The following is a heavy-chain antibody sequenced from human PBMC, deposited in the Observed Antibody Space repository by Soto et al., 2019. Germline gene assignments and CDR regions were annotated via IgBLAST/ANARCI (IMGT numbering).Heavy chain of an antibody. Sequence: SETLSLTCTVSGGSISSYYWSWIRQPPGKGLEWIGYIYYSGSTNHNPSLKSRVTISVDTSKNQFSLKLSSVTAADTAVYYCARVADTAMVDAFDIWGQGTMVTVSS. CDR2: IYYSGST. J-gene: IGHJ3*02. CDR3: ARVADTAMVDAFDI. D-gene: IGHD5-18*01. CDR1: GGSISSYY. V-gene: IGHV4-59*01.